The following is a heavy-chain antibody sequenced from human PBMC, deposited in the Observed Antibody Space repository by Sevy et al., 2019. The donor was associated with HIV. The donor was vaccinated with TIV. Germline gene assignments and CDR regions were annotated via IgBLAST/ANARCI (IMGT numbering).Heavy chain of an antibody. CDR2: ISGSGDNT. J-gene: IGHJ4*02. Sequence: GGSLRLSCAASGFTFSSYATSWVRQAPGKGLEWVSTISGSGDNTFYADSAKGRFTISRDNSKNTLYLQMNSLRAEDTAVYYCAKERGYCSSTSCFDFDYWGQGTLVTVSS. CDR3: AKERGYCSSTSCFDFDY. D-gene: IGHD2-2*01. V-gene: IGHV3-23*01. CDR1: GFTFSSYA.